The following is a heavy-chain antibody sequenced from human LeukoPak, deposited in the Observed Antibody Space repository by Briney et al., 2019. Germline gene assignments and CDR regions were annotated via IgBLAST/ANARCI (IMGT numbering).Heavy chain of an antibody. Sequence: GGSLRLSCAASGFTFDDYTMHWVRQTPGKGLEWVSLISWDGGSTYYADSVKGRFTISRDNSKNSLYLQMNSLRVEDTAVYYCARADMATITIDYWGQGTLVTVSS. D-gene: IGHD5-24*01. J-gene: IGHJ4*02. CDR2: ISWDGGST. CDR3: ARADMATITIDY. V-gene: IGHV3-43*01. CDR1: GFTFDDYT.